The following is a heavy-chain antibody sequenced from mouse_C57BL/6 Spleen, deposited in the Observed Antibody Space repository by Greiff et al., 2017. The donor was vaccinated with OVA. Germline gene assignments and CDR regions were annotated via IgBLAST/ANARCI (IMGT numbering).Heavy chain of an antibody. V-gene: IGHV1-64*01. CDR3: ARSAIYYGPHFDY. D-gene: IGHD2-1*01. J-gene: IGHJ2*01. Sequence: VQLQQPGAELVKPGASVKLSCKASGYTFTSYWMHWVKQRPGQGLEWIGMIHPNSGSTNYNEKFKSKATLTVDKSSSTAYMQLSSLTSEDSAVYYCARSAIYYGPHFDYWGQGTTLTVSS. CDR2: IHPNSGST. CDR1: GYTFTSYW.